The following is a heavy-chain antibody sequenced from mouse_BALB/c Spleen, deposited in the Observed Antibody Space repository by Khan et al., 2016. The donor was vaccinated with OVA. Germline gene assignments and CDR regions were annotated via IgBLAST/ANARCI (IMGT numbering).Heavy chain of an antibody. J-gene: IGHJ2*01. V-gene: IGHV1-20*02. CDR2: INPHIGET. CDR1: GYSFTGYF. Sequence: EVQLQQSGPELVKPGASVKISCKASGYSFTGYFMNWVMQSHGKSLEWIGRINPHIGETFYNQKFKGKATLTVDESSSTAYMELRSLASEYSAVYYCTRIYRSDFDYWGQGTTLTVSS. CDR3: TRIYRSDFDY. D-gene: IGHD1-1*01.